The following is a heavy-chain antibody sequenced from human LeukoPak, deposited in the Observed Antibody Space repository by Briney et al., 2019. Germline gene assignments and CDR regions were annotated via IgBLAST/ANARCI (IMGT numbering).Heavy chain of an antibody. Sequence: PGGSLRLSCAASGFTFSSYGMHWVRQAPGKGLEWVAVIWYDGSNKYYADSVKGRFTISRDNSKNTVYLQMDSLRADDTAVYYCAKYCGGDCFRNFDSWGQGTLVTVSS. CDR3: AKYCGGDCFRNFDS. CDR2: IWYDGSNK. CDR1: GFTFSSYG. J-gene: IGHJ4*02. D-gene: IGHD2-21*02. V-gene: IGHV3-33*06.